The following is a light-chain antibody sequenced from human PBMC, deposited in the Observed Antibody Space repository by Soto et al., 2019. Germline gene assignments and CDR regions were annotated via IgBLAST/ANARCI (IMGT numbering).Light chain of an antibody. CDR1: NSDIGDWNY. Sequence: QSALTHPASVSGSPGQSITISCTGANSDIGDWNYVSWYQQYPGKAPKVIIYEVNYRPSGVSYRFSGSKSGNTASLTISGLQAEDEADYYCSSFSSGTTLFVFGGGTKVTVL. J-gene: IGLJ1*01. V-gene: IGLV2-14*01. CDR2: EVN. CDR3: SSFSSGTTLFV.